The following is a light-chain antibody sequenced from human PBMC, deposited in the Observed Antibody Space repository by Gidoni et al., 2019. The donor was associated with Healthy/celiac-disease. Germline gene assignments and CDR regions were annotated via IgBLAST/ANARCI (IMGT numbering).Light chain of an antibody. Sequence: SYELTQTRSVSVALGQTARITCGGNNLGSKNVHWYRQKPGQAPVLVSNRNSNRPSGIPERFSGSNSGNTATLTISRAQAGDEADYYCQVWDSGVVFGGGTKLTVL. J-gene: IGLJ2*01. V-gene: IGLV3-9*01. CDR2: RNS. CDR3: QVWDSGVV. CDR1: NLGSKN.